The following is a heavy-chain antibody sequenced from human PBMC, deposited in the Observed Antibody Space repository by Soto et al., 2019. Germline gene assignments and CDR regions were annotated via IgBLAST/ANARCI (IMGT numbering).Heavy chain of an antibody. V-gene: IGHV1-69*01. J-gene: IGHJ6*02. CDR2: INPIFGTA. CDR1: GGTFSSYA. D-gene: IGHD2-15*01. CDR3: AREKDRPGYYYYYGMDV. Sequence: QVQLVQSGAEVKKPGSSVKVSCKASGGTFSSYAISWVRQAPGQGLEWMGGINPIFGTANYAQKFQGRVTITADESTSTAYMELSSLRSEDTAVYYCAREKDRPGYYYYYGMDVWGQGTTVTVSS.